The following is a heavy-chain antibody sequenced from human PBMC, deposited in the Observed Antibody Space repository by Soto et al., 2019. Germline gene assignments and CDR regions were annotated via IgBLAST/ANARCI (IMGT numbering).Heavy chain of an antibody. Sequence: GGSLRLSCEASGFSFSSFWMHWARQAPGKGLVWVAHIHNDGSRTSYADSVKGRFTISRDNAKNTLYLQMNSLRAEDTAMYYCARDFGEVGSTAAFDIWGQGTMVTVSS. CDR1: GFSFSSFW. D-gene: IGHD1-26*01. V-gene: IGHV3-74*01. CDR2: IHNDGSRT. CDR3: ARDFGEVGSTAAFDI. J-gene: IGHJ3*02.